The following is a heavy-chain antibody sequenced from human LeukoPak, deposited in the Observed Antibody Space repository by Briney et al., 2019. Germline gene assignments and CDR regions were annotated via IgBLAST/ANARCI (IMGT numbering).Heavy chain of an antibody. CDR1: GFTFNRYR. CDR2: ISYDGRYQ. CDR3: AKDLSGDYGDYFDY. Sequence: GRSLRLSCAASGFTFNRYRMHWVRQAPGKGLEWVAVISYDGRYQFHADSVKGRFTISRDNSKNTLYLQMNSLRAEDTAVYYCAKDLSGDYGDYFDYWGQGTLVTVSS. J-gene: IGHJ4*02. V-gene: IGHV3-30*04. D-gene: IGHD4-17*01.